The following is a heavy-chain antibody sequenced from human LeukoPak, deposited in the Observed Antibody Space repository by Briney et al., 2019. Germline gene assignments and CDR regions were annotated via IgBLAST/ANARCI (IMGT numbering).Heavy chain of an antibody. CDR3: ARVGPEIVGATRDHFDY. CDR1: GGSISSYY. V-gene: IGHV4-59*08. D-gene: IGHD1-26*01. Sequence: SETLSLTCTVSGGSISSYYWSWIRQPPGKGLEWIGYIYYSGSTNYNPSLKSRVTISVDTSKNQFSLKLSSVTAADTAVYYCARVGPEIVGATRDHFDYWGQGTLVTVSS. CDR2: IYYSGST. J-gene: IGHJ4*02.